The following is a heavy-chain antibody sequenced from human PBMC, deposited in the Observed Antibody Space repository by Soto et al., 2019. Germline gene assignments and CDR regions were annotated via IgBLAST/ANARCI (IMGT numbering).Heavy chain of an antibody. D-gene: IGHD2-2*01. V-gene: IGHV1-69*01. Sequence: QVQLVQSGAEVKKPGSSVKVSCKASGGTFSSYAISWVRQAPGQGLEWMGGIIPIFGTANYAQKFQGSVTINADEPTSTAYMELGSLRSEDTAVYYCAGERGSTPGGWFDPWGQGTLVTVSS. CDR1: GGTFSSYA. CDR3: AGERGSTPGGWFDP. J-gene: IGHJ5*02. CDR2: IIPIFGTA.